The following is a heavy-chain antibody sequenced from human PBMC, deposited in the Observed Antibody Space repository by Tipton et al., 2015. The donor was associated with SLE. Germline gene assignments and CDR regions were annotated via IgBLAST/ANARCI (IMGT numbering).Heavy chain of an antibody. J-gene: IGHJ6*03. D-gene: IGHD4-11*01. CDR2: INHSGST. Sequence: TLSLTCAVYGGSFSGYYWRWIRQTPGKGLEWIGEINHSGSTNYNPSLKSRVTILVDTSKNQFSLKLRSVAAADTSVYYCARGFKTGNSPSPPDYYYMDVWGKGTTVTVSS. CDR3: ARGFKTGNSPSPPDYYYMDV. V-gene: IGHV4-34*01. CDR1: GGSFSGYY.